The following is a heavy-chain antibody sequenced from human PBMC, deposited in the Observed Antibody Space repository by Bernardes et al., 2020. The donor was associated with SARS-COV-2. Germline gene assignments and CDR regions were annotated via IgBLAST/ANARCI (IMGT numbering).Heavy chain of an antibody. J-gene: IGHJ3*02. Sequence: GEPLKISCKGSGYSFTSYWIGWVRQMPGKGLEWMGIIHPGDSDTRYSPCFQGQVTISADKSISTAYLQWSSLKASDTAMYYCARQAYYDYVWGSYRYAPGGYDAFDIWGQGTMVTVSS. D-gene: IGHD3-16*02. CDR3: ARQAYYDYVWGSYRYAPGGYDAFDI. CDR2: IHPGDSDT. V-gene: IGHV5-51*01. CDR1: GYSFTSYW.